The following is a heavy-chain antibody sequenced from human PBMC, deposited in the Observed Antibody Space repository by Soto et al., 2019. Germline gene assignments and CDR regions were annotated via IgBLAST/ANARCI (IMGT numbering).Heavy chain of an antibody. D-gene: IGHD2-15*01. CDR3: ARLGARYCSGGSCYVLSADKNDY. V-gene: IGHV4-39*01. CDR1: GGSISSSSYY. Sequence: QLQLQETGPGLVKPSETLSLTCTVSGGSISSSSYYWGWIRQPPGKGLEWIGSIYYSGSTYYNPSLKSRVTISVDTSKNHFYLELSSVTAVCTAVYDGARLGARYCSGGSCYVLSADKNDYCGQGTLVTVS. J-gene: IGHJ4*02. CDR2: IYYSGST.